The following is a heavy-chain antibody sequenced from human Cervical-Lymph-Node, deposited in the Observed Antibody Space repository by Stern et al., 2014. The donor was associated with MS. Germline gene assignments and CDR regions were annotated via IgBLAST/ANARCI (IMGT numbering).Heavy chain of an antibody. CDR2: ISHSEYT. CDR1: GGSFDAFY. Sequence: QVQLQQWGAGLLKPSETLSLTCAVYGGSFDAFYWSWIRQPPGKGLEWMGEISHSEYTNYNPSLKSRVTISVDTSNNHISLKMSSVTAAETAVYYCARTWIAVRNTKWFDPWGQGTLVTVSS. D-gene: IGHD6-6*01. V-gene: IGHV4-34*01. CDR3: ARTWIAVRNTKWFDP. J-gene: IGHJ5*02.